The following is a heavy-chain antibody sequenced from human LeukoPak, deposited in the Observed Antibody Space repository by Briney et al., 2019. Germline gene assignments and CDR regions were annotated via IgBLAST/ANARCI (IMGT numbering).Heavy chain of an antibody. D-gene: IGHD3-10*01. CDR2: ISYDGSNK. V-gene: IGHV3-30-3*01. CDR1: GFTFSNYA. Sequence: GGSLRLSCTASGFTFSNYAMHWVRQAPGKGLEWVALISYDGSNKYYADSVKGRFTISRDNSNNTLYLQMNSLRAEDTAVYYCARDTNYYGSGSYLGYWGQGTLVTVSS. J-gene: IGHJ4*02. CDR3: ARDTNYYGSGSYLGY.